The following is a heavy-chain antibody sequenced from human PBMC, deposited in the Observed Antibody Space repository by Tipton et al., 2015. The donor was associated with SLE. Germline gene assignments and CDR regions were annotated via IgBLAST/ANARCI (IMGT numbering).Heavy chain of an antibody. J-gene: IGHJ5*02. V-gene: IGHV4-59*08. D-gene: IGHD4-17*01. CDR2: FFNGGRS. CDR1: GDAISSNY. Sequence: TLSLTCSVSGDAISSNYWSWFRQPPGKGLEWIGHFFNGGRSSSSPSLRSRLTISADTSKNEISLQLSSVTAADTAIYYCARRDYVDNWFDPWGQGTLVIVSS. CDR3: ARRDYVDNWFDP.